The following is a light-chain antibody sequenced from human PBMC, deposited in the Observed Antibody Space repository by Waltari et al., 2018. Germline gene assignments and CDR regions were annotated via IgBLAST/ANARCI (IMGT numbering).Light chain of an antibody. Sequence: DVVLTQSPLSLSVTLGESASVSCRSSQSLAFSDGKTYLNWFHQRPGQSPRRLIYKVSNRESGVPDRISGSGSGTDFALKISRVEAEDVGVYYCMEGAQWYTFGQGTKLEI. V-gene: IGKV2-30*01. J-gene: IGKJ2*01. CDR3: MEGAQWYT. CDR2: KVS. CDR1: QSLAFSDGKTY.